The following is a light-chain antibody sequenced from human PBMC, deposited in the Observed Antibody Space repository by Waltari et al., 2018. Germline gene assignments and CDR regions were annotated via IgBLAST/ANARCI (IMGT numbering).Light chain of an antibody. CDR3: QQGNHWPYT. Sequence: EVVLTQSPATLSLSPGDRSNLSCRASQALTKYFNWYQQKPGPAPRLLIYSASNRATGVPARFSGVGSGTDFTLTINSLEPEDFAVYYCQQGNHWPYTFGQGTKVEIK. J-gene: IGKJ1*01. V-gene: IGKV3-11*01. CDR1: QALTKY. CDR2: SAS.